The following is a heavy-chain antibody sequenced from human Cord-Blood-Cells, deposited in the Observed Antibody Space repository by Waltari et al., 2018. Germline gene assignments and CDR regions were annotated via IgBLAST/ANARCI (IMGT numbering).Heavy chain of an antibody. D-gene: IGHD2-15*01. J-gene: IGHJ6*02. Sequence: QVQLVQSGAEVKKPGSSVKVSCKASGGTFSSYAISWVRPAPGQGREWMGGIIPIFGTANYAQKFQGRVTITADESTSTAYMELSSLRSEDTAVYYCARTIYCSGGSCYYYYGMDVWGQGTTVTVSS. CDR3: ARTIYCSGGSCYYYYGMDV. CDR2: IIPIFGTA. V-gene: IGHV1-69*01. CDR1: GGTFSSYA.